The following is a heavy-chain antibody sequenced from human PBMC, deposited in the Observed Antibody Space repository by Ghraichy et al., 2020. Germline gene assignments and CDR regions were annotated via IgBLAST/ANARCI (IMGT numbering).Heavy chain of an antibody. Sequence: SVKVSCKASGGTFSSYAISWVRQAPGQGLEWMGGIIPIFGTANYAQKFQGRVTITADESTSTAYMELSSLRSEDTAVYYCARVYYYDSSGYPHYYYMDVWGKGTTVTVSS. CDR1: GGTFSSYA. D-gene: IGHD3-22*01. CDR2: IIPIFGTA. J-gene: IGHJ6*03. CDR3: ARVYYYDSSGYPHYYYMDV. V-gene: IGHV1-69*13.